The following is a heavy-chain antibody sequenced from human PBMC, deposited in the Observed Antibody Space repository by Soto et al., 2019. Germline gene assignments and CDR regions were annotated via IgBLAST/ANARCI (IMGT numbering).Heavy chain of an antibody. CDR1: GGSFSGYY. D-gene: IGHD4-17*01. Sequence: SETLSLTCAVYGGSFSGYYWSWIRQPPGKGLEWIGEINHSGSTNYNPSLKSRVTISVDTSKNQFSLKLSSVTAADTAVYYCAREKAYYGDGLIDAFDIWGQGTMVTVSS. J-gene: IGHJ3*02. V-gene: IGHV4-34*01. CDR2: INHSGST. CDR3: AREKAYYGDGLIDAFDI.